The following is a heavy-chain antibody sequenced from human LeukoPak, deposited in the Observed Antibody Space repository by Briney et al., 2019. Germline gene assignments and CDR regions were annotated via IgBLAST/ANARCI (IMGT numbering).Heavy chain of an antibody. D-gene: IGHD3-3*01. CDR3: AKDRENYDFWSGLDY. V-gene: IGHV3-30*02. CDR2: IWYGGSNK. Sequence: GGSLRLSCAASGFTFSSYGMHWVRQAPGKGLEWVAVIWYGGSNKYYADSVKGRFTISRDNSKNTLYLQMNSLRAEDTAVYYCAKDRENYDFWSGLDYWGQGTLVTVSS. J-gene: IGHJ4*02. CDR1: GFTFSSYG.